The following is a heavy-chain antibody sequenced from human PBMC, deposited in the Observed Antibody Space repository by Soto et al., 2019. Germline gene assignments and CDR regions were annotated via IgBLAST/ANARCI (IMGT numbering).Heavy chain of an antibody. CDR3: ARWVGGSMYDNSGKYDS. CDR1: GFIFSGSG. J-gene: IGHJ5*01. V-gene: IGHV3-30*03. Sequence: QVQLVESGGGVVQPGRSLRLTCAASGFIFSGSGMHWVRQAPGKGLEWVALVSNDGIRKYYGDSVKGRCTISRDNAENTLYLQMNSLRAEDTAVYYCARWVGGSMYDNSGKYDSWGQGTLVTVSS. CDR2: VSNDGIRK. D-gene: IGHD3-22*01.